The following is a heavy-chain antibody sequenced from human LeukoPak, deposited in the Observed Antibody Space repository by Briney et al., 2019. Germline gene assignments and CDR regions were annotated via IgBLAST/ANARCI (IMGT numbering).Heavy chain of an antibody. J-gene: IGHJ5*02. D-gene: IGHD2-21*02. CDR3: ARTDCGGDCYSSRGWFDP. CDR2: INPSGGST. CDR1: GYTFTNYY. V-gene: IGHV1-46*01. Sequence: ASVKVSCKASGYTFTNYYMHWVRQAPGQGLEWMGIINPSGGSTTYAQKFQGRVTMTRDMSTSTVYMELSSLRSEDTAVYYCARTDCGGDCYSSRGWFDPWGQGTLVTVSS.